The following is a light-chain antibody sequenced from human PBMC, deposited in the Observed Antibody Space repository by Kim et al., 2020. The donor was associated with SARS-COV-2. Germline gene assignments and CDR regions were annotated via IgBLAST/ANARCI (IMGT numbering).Light chain of an antibody. CDR1: RSNIGSNY. CDR2: RNN. J-gene: IGLJ3*02. V-gene: IGLV1-47*01. Sequence: QRVTISCSGSRSNIGSNYVYWYQQLPGTAPKLLIYRNNQWPSGVPDRFSGSKSGTSASLAISGLRSEDEADYYCAAWDDSLSGNWVFGGGTQLTVL. CDR3: AAWDDSLSGNWV.